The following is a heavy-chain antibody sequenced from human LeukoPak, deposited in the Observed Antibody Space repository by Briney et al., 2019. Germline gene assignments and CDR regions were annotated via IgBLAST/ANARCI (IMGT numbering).Heavy chain of an antibody. CDR1: VFTFSDYY. J-gene: IGHJ4*02. CDR3: AREYYYDSSGYFDY. D-gene: IGHD3-22*01. CDR2: ISSSGSTI. Sequence: MTGGSLRLSCAASVFTFSDYYMSWIRQAPGKGLEWVSYISSSGSTIYYADSVKGRFTISRDNAKNSLYLQMNSLRAEDTAVYYCAREYYYDSSGYFDYWGQGTLVTVSS. V-gene: IGHV3-11*01.